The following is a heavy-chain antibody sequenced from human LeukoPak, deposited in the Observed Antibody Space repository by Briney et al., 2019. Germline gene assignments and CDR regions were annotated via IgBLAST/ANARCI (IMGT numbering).Heavy chain of an antibody. J-gene: IGHJ4*02. V-gene: IGHV4-39*01. CDR2: IYYSGST. D-gene: IGHD4-17*01. CDR1: GGSIRSSSYY. Sequence: SETLSLTCSVSGGSIRSSSYYWDWIRQPPGKGPEWIGSIYYSGSTYYNPSLKGRVTISVDTSKNQFSLKLSSVTAADTAVYYCARKDYGDFYFDYWGQGTLVTVSS. CDR3: ARKDYGDFYFDY.